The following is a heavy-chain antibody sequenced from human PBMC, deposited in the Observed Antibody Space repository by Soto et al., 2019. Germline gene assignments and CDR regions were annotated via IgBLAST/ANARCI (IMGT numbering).Heavy chain of an antibody. CDR2: IYYSGST. V-gene: IGHV4-59*01. CDR3: ARAYYDFLSGYYAYYMDV. D-gene: IGHD3-3*01. Sequence: SETLSLTCTVSGGSISSYYWSWIRQPPGKGLEWIGYIYYSGSTNYNPSLKSRVTISVDTSKNQFSLKLSSVTAADTAVYYCARAYYDFLSGYYAYYMDVWGKGTTVTVSS. CDR1: GGSISSYY. J-gene: IGHJ6*03.